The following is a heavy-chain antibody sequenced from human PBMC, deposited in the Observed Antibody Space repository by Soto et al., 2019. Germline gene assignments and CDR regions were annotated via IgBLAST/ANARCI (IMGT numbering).Heavy chain of an antibody. CDR2: ISAYNGNT. J-gene: IGHJ4*02. V-gene: IGHV1-18*01. CDR3: AREGSWELLSYFDY. CDR1: GCTFTSYG. Sequence: ASVKVSCKASGCTFTSYGISWVRQAPGQGLEWMGWISAYNGNTNYAQKLQGRVTMTTDTSTSTAYMELRSLRSDDTAVYYCAREGSWELLSYFDYWGQGTLVTVSS. D-gene: IGHD1-26*01.